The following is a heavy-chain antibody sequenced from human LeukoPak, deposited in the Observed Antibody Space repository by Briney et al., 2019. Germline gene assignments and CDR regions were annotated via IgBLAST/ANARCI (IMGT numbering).Heavy chain of an antibody. CDR1: GYTFTSYA. Sequence: ASVKVSCKASGYTFTSYAMHWVRQAPGQRLEWMGWINAGNGNTKYSQKFQGRVTTTRDTSASTAYMELSSLRSEDTAVYYCARIYYYGSGTEDYGMDVWGQGTTVTVSS. CDR3: ARIYYYGSGTEDYGMDV. D-gene: IGHD3-10*01. J-gene: IGHJ6*02. V-gene: IGHV1-3*01. CDR2: INAGNGNT.